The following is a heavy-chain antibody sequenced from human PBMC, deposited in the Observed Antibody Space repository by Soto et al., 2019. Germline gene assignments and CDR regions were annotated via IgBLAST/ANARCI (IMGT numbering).Heavy chain of an antibody. CDR2: IYYSGST. V-gene: IGHV4-39*01. J-gene: IGHJ4*02. CDR1: GGSISSSSYY. D-gene: IGHD3-3*01. Sequence: SETLSLTCTVSGGSISSSSYYWGWIRQPPGKGLEWIGSIYYSGSTYYNPSLKSRVTISVDTSKNQFSLKLSSVTAADTAVYYCATSRVYYDFWSGPDPSFDDWGQGTLVSV. CDR3: ATSRVYYDFWSGPDPSFDD.